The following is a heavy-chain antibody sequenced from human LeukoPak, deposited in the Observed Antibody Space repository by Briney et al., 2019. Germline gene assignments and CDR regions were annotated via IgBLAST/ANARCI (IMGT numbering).Heavy chain of an antibody. CDR1: GFSLSTSGVG. CDR3: AHSRSDYYYDSSGSYYFDY. D-gene: IGHD3-22*01. Sequence: SGPTLVNPTQTLTLTCTFSGFSLSTSGVGVGWIRQPPGKALEWLALIYWDDDKRYSPSLKRRLPITKDTSKNQVVLTMTNMDPVDTATYYCAHSRSDYYYDSSGSYYFDYWGQGTLVTVSS. J-gene: IGHJ4*02. V-gene: IGHV2-5*02. CDR2: IYWDDDK.